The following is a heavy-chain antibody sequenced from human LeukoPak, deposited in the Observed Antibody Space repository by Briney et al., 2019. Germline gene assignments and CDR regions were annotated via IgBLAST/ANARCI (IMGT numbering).Heavy chain of an antibody. Sequence: HAGGSLRLSCAASGFSFSTYSFSWVRQAPGKGLEWVSVINDSGGSTYYADSVKGRFTISRDNSKNTLYLQMNSLRAEDTAVYYCAKVPIVVLYYGMDVWGQGTTVTVSS. CDR1: GFSFSTYS. D-gene: IGHD2-2*01. CDR2: INDSGGST. V-gene: IGHV3-23*01. CDR3: AKVPIVVLYYGMDV. J-gene: IGHJ6*02.